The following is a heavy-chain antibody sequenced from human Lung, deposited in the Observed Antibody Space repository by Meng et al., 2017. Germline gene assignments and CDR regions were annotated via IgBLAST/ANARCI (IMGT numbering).Heavy chain of an antibody. D-gene: IGHD6-13*01. CDR2: IDPKSGDA. Sequence: QVQLVQSGAEVKQPGASGKVPCKPSGYNFPDYWLHWVRRAPGQGLEWMGRIDPKSGDAHYAQRFQGRVTMTGDTSISTAYMELSGLRSDDTAMYYCARDEDISAAGKLFGDYWGQGTLVTVSS. J-gene: IGHJ4*02. CDR3: ARDEDISAAGKLFGDY. V-gene: IGHV1-2*06. CDR1: GYNFPDYW.